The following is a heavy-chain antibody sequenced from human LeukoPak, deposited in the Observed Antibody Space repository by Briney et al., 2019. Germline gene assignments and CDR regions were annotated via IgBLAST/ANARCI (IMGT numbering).Heavy chain of an antibody. CDR2: ISSSSSYI. CDR3: ARDPEAYYYDSSGYYFDI. V-gene: IGHV3-21*01. J-gene: IGHJ3*02. CDR1: GFTFSSYS. D-gene: IGHD3-22*01. Sequence: PGGSLRLSCAASGFTFSSYSMNWVRQAPGKGLEWVSSISSSSSYIYYADSVKGRFTISRDNAKNSLYLQMNSLRAEDTAVYYCARDPEAYYYDSSGYYFDIWGQGTMVTVSS.